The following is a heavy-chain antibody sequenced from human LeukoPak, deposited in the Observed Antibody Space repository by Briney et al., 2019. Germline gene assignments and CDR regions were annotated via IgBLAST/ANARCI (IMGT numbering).Heavy chain of an antibody. V-gene: IGHV4-4*07. J-gene: IGHJ6*03. D-gene: IGHD1-26*01. CDR2: IYTSGST. CDR1: GGSISSHY. CDR3: ARDGTAGYYYYYYMDV. Sequence: PSETLSLTCTVSGGSISSHYWSWIRQPAGKGLEWIGRIYTSGSTNYNPSLKSRVTMSVDTSKNQFSLKLSSVTAADTAVYYCARDGTAGYYYYYYMDVWGKGTTVTVSS.